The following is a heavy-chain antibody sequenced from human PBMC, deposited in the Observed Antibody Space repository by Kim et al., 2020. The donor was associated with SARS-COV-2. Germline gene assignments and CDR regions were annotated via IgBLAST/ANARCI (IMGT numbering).Heavy chain of an antibody. CDR1: GFPVSNNY. Sequence: GGSLRPSCAASGFPVSNNYMSWVRQAPGKGLEWVSVIYSGGSTYYADSVKGRFTISRDNSENTLYLQMTSLRAEDTAVYYCARDLVSIAPRDYYYYYGMDVWGQGTTVTVS. J-gene: IGHJ6*02. CDR2: IYSGGST. D-gene: IGHD6-6*01. CDR3: ARDLVSIAPRDYYYYYGMDV. V-gene: IGHV3-53*01.